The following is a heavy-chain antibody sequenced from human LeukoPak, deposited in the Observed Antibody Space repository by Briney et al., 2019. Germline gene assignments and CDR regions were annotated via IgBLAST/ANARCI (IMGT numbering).Heavy chain of an antibody. J-gene: IGHJ4*02. V-gene: IGHV4-34*01. CDR3: ARVSLLPTY. CDR1: GGSFSGYY. Sequence: TPSETLSLTCAVYGGSFSGYYWSWIRQPPGKGLEWIGEINHSGSTNYNPSLKSRVTISVDTPKNQFSLKLSSVTAADTAVYYCARVSLLPTYWGQGTLVTVSS. CDR2: INHSGST.